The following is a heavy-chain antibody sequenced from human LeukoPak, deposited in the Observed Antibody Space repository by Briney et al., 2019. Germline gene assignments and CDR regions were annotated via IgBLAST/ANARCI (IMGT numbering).Heavy chain of an antibody. CDR3: ANSGDYGGDFDY. CDR1: GFTFSSYE. Sequence: PGGSLRLSCAASGFTFSSYEMNWVRQAPGKGLEWVSYISSSGSTIYYADSVKGRFTISRDNSKNTLYLQMNSLRAEDTAVYYCANSGDYGGDFDYWGQGTLVTVSS. V-gene: IGHV3-48*03. D-gene: IGHD4-17*01. CDR2: ISSSGSTI. J-gene: IGHJ4*02.